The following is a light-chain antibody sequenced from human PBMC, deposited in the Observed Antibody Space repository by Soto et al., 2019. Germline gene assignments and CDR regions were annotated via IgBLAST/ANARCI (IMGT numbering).Light chain of an antibody. J-gene: IGLJ2*01. CDR2: SNN. V-gene: IGLV1-44*01. Sequence: QSVLTQPPSASGTPGQRVTISCCGSSSNIGSNTVNWYQQLPGTAPKLLIYSNNQRPSGVPDRFSGSKSGTSASLAISGLQSEDEADYYRAAWDDSLNGVVFGGGTQLTVL. CDR3: AAWDDSLNGVV. CDR1: SSNIGSNT.